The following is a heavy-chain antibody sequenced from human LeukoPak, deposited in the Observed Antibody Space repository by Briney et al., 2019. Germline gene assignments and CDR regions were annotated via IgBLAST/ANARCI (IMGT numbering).Heavy chain of an antibody. Sequence: SQTLSLTCAVYGGSFSGYYWSWIRQPPGKGLEWIGEIKHSGSTNYNPSLKSRVTISVDTSKNQFSLKLSSVTAADTAVYYCARDRSSIFGVAIGYYFDYWGQGTLVTVSS. CDR1: GGSFSGYY. V-gene: IGHV4-34*01. D-gene: IGHD3-3*01. CDR3: ARDRSSIFGVAIGYYFDY. J-gene: IGHJ4*02. CDR2: IKHSGST.